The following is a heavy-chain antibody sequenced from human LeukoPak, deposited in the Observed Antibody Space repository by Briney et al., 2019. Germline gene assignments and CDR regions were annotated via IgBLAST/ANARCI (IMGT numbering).Heavy chain of an antibody. CDR1: GGSISSYY. J-gene: IGHJ5*02. D-gene: IGHD2-2*01. CDR2: IYYSGST. V-gene: IGHV4-59*12. Sequence: SETLSLTCTVSGGSISSYYWSWIRQPPGKGLEWIGYIYYSGSTNYNPSLKSRVTISVDTSKNQFSLKLSSVTAADTAVYYCARVVGGYCSSTSCYGVNWFDPWGQGTLVTVSS. CDR3: ARVVGGYCSSTSCYGVNWFDP.